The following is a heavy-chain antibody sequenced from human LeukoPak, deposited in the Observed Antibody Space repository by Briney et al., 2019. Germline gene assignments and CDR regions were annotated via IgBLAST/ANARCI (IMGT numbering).Heavy chain of an antibody. V-gene: IGHV4-59*08. CDR2: IYYSGST. J-gene: IGHJ4*02. CDR3: ARQAASKAELDY. D-gene: IGHD1-26*01. Sequence: SETLSLTCTVSGGSISSYYWSWIRQPPGKGLEWIGYIYYSGSTNYNPSLKSRVTISVDTSKNQFSLKLSSVTAADTAVYYCARQAASKAELDYWGQGTLVTVSS. CDR1: GGSISSYY.